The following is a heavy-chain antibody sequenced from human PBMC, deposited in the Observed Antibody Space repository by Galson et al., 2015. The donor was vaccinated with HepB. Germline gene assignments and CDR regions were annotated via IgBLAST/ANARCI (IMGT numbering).Heavy chain of an antibody. Sequence: SLRLSCAASGFTFNSYAMHWVRQAPGKGLEYVSAISSNGGSTYYANSVKGRFTISRDNSKNTLYLQMGSLRAEDMAVYYCARDPRGLRFLDCWGQGTLVTVSS. CDR1: GFTFNSYA. J-gene: IGHJ4*02. V-gene: IGHV3-64*01. CDR3: ARDPRGLRFLDC. D-gene: IGHD3-3*01. CDR2: ISSNGGST.